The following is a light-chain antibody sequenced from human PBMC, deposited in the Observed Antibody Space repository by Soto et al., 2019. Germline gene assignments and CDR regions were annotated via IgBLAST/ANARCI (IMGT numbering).Light chain of an antibody. Sequence: EIVMTQSPATLSVSPGERATLSCRASQGIGSTLAWYQQKPGQTPKLLIYDASTRATGVPARFSGSGSGTDFTLTISSLEPGDFAIYYCQQRNDWQVTFGQGTRLEIK. CDR1: QGIGST. V-gene: IGKV3D-11*01. J-gene: IGKJ5*01. CDR2: DAS. CDR3: QQRNDWQVT.